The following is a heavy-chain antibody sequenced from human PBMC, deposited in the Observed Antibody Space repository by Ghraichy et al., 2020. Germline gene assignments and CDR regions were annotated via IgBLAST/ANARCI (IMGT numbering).Heavy chain of an antibody. CDR2: IKQDGSEK. J-gene: IGHJ6*02. CDR1: GFTFSSFW. V-gene: IGHV3-7*03. CDR3: ASRTDYYYYYAMDV. Sequence: ALNISCAASGFTFSSFWMSWVRQAPGKGLEWVANIKQDGSEKYYVDSVKGRFTISRDNAKNSLYLQMNSLRAEDTAVYFCASRTDYYYYYAMDVWGQGTTVTVSS.